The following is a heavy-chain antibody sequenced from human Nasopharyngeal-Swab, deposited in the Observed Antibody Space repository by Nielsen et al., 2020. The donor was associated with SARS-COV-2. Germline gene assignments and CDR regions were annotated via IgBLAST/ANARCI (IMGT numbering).Heavy chain of an antibody. CDR1: GYTFTSYA. CDR3: ARPYYYDSSGYYSVYYYYGMDV. D-gene: IGHD3-22*01. CDR2: INAGNGNT. Sequence: ASVKVSCKASGYTFTSYAMHWVRQAPGQRLEWMGWINAGNGNTKYSQKFQGRVTITRDTSASTAYMELSSLRSEDTAVYYCARPYYYDSSGYYSVYYYYGMDVWGQGTTVTVSS. V-gene: IGHV1-3*01. J-gene: IGHJ6*02.